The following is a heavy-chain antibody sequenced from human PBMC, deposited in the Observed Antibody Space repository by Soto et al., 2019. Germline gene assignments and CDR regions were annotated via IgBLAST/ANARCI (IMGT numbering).Heavy chain of an antibody. CDR2: TYYRSKWYN. J-gene: IGHJ6*02. D-gene: IGHD6-13*01. CDR3: ARVETAGIAAAGSHDYYYYYGMDV. CDR1: GDSVSSNSAA. Sequence: SQTLSLTCAISGDSVSSNSAAWNWIRQSPSRGLEWLGRTYYRSKWYNDYAVSVKSRITINPDTSKNQFSLQLNSVTPEDTAVYYCARVETAGIAAAGSHDYYYYYGMDVWGQGTTVTVSS. V-gene: IGHV6-1*01.